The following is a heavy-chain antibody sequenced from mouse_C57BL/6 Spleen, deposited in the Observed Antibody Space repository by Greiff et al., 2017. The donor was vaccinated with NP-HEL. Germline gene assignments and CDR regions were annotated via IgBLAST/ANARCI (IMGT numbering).Heavy chain of an antibody. D-gene: IGHD1-1*01. CDR1: GFTFSDYG. V-gene: IGHV5-17*01. Sequence: EVQVVESGGGLVKPGGSLKLSCAASGFTFSDYGMHWVRQAPEKGLEWVAYISRGSSTIYYADTVKGRFTLSSDNAKNTLFLQMTSLRSEDTAMYYCAKVYVALDYWGQGTSVTVSS. J-gene: IGHJ4*01. CDR3: AKVYVALDY. CDR2: ISRGSSTI.